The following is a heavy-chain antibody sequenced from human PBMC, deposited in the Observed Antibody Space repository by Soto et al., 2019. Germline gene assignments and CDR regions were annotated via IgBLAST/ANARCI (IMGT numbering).Heavy chain of an antibody. V-gene: IGHV3-30*18. CDR3: AKDLYLAGGAFDI. CDR1: GFTFXSXG. CDR2: ISYDGSNK. D-gene: IGHD2-8*01. Sequence: GGSLRLSCAASGFTFXSXGMHWVRXXPGKGLEWVAVISYDGSNKYYADSVKGRFTISRDNSKNTLYLQMNSLRAEDTAVYYCAKDLYLAGGAFDIWGQGTMVTVSS. J-gene: IGHJ3*02.